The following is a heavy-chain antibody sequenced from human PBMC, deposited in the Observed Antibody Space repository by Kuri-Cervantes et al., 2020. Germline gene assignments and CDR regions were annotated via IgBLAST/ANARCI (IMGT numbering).Heavy chain of an antibody. CDR2: IYYSGST. J-gene: IGHJ3*02. D-gene: IGHD3-22*01. V-gene: IGHV4-39*07. CDR1: GGSISSSSYY. CDR3: ARPNPLSAYYYDAFDI. Sequence: GSLRLSCTVSGGSISSSSYYWGWIRQPPGKGLEWIGSIYYSGSTYYNPSLKSRVTISVDTSKNQFSLKLSSVTAADTAVYYCARPNPLSAYYYDAFDIWGQGTMVTVSS.